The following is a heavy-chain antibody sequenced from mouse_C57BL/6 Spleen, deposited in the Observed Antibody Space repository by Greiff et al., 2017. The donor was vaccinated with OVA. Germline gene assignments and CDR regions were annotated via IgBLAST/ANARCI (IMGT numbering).Heavy chain of an antibody. CDR3: ARGYDYGFAY. CDR1: GYTFTSYW. Sequence: VQLQQPGAELVKPGASVKLSCKASGYTFTSYWMQWVKQRPGQGLEWIGEIDPSDSYTNYNQKFKGKATLTVDTSSSTAYMQLSSLTSEDSAVYYCARGYDYGFAYWGKGTLVTVSA. V-gene: IGHV1-50*01. J-gene: IGHJ3*01. D-gene: IGHD2-4*01. CDR2: IDPSDSYT.